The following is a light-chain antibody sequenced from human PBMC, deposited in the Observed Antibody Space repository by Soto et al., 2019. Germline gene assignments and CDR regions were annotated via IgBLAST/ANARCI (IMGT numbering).Light chain of an antibody. CDR2: EVS. Sequence: QSVLTQPASVSGSPGRSITISCTGASSDVGAYNLVSWYQQHPGKAPKLMISEVSQRPSGVSNRFSGSKSGNAASLTISGLQAEDEADYYCCSYAGGSTLYVFGTGTKVTVL. J-gene: IGLJ1*01. V-gene: IGLV2-23*02. CDR3: CSYAGGSTLYV. CDR1: SSDVGAYNL.